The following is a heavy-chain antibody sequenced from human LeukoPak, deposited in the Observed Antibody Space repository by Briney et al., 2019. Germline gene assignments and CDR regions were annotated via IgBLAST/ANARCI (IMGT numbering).Heavy chain of an antibody. J-gene: IGHJ4*02. CDR3: AKGAYYAD. Sequence: GGSLRLSCAASGFTFSSYGMHWVRQAPGKGLEWVAVISYDGSNKYYADSVKGRFTVSRDNSKNTLYLQMNSLRVEDTAMYYCAKGAYYADWGQGTLVTVSS. D-gene: IGHD3-3*01. CDR1: GFTFSSYG. CDR2: ISYDGSNK. V-gene: IGHV3-30*18.